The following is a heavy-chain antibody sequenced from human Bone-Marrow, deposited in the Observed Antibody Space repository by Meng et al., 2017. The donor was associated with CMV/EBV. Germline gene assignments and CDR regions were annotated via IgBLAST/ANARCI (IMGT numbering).Heavy chain of an antibody. J-gene: IGHJ5*02. V-gene: IGHV4-59*01. Sequence: GSLRLSCTVSGGSITTFYWNWIRQPPGKGLEWIGNVYYTGSTNYNPSLKSRVTISLDTSKNQLSLKLNSLTTADTAVYFCARGRSCVNGVCYDDHNYFGPWGQGTLVTVYS. D-gene: IGHD2-8*01. CDR3: ARGRSCVNGVCYDDHNYFGP. CDR2: VYYTGST. CDR1: GGSITTFY.